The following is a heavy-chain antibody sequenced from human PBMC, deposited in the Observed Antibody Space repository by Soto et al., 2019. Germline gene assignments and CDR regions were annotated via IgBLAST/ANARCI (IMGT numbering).Heavy chain of an antibody. D-gene: IGHD3-10*01. V-gene: IGHV3-23*01. CDR1: GFTFSSYA. CDR2: ISGSGGST. CDR3: AKFYGSGKKTYYYYGMEV. Sequence: GGSLRLSCAASGFTFSSYAMSWVRQAPGKGLEWVSAISGSGGSTYYADSVKGRFTISRDNSKNTLYLQMNSLRAEDTAVYYCAKFYGSGKKTYYYYGMEVWGQGTTVTVSS. J-gene: IGHJ6*02.